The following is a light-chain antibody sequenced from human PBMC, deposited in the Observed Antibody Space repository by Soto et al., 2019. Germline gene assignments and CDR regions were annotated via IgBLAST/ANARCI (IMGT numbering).Light chain of an antibody. V-gene: IGKV1-39*01. CDR2: AAS. J-gene: IGKJ1*01. Sequence: IHMTLSASFLSASVGNSVTITCRASQGISTYLNWYQQKPGKAPKLLIYAASSLQSGVPSRFSGSGYETDFNLTISSLQPEDFATYSCQQSYSTTWTFGQGTKVDIK. CDR1: QGISTY. CDR3: QQSYSTTWT.